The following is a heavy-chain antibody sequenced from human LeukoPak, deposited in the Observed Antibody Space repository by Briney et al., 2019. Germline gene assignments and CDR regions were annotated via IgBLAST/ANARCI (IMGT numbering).Heavy chain of an antibody. CDR2: IYHSGST. Sequence: SETLSLTCTVSGSSISSGYYWGWIRQPPGKGLEWIGSIYHSGSTYYNPSLKSRVTISVDTSKNQFSLKLSSVTAADTAVYYCARFHYYADVWGQGTTVTVSS. CDR1: GSSISSGYY. V-gene: IGHV4-38-2*02. D-gene: IGHD3-10*01. J-gene: IGHJ6*02. CDR3: ARFHYYADV.